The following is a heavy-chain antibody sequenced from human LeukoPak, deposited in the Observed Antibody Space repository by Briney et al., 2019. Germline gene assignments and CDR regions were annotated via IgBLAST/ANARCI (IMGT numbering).Heavy chain of an antibody. V-gene: IGHV3-21*01. J-gene: IGHJ4*02. CDR3: ARDHIAAAGVFDY. D-gene: IGHD6-13*01. CDR1: GFTFSSYS. Sequence: GGSLRLSCAASGFTFSSYSMSWVRQAPGKGLEWVSSISSSSSYIYYADSVKGRFTISRDNAKNSLYLQMNSLRAEDTAVYYCARDHIAAAGVFDYWGQGTLVTVSS. CDR2: ISSSSSYI.